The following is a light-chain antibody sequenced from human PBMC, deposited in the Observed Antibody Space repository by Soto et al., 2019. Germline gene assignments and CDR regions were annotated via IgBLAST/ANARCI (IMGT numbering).Light chain of an antibody. Sequence: EIVLTQSPGTLSFSPCEIATLSCRASQSVSSSYLAWYQQRPGQAPRLLIYGASSRATGIPDRFSGSGSGTDFTLTISSLEPEDFAVYYCQQRSNWPLTFGQGTRLEIK. CDR1: QSVSSSY. J-gene: IGKJ5*01. CDR3: QQRSNWPLT. CDR2: GAS. V-gene: IGKV3D-20*02.